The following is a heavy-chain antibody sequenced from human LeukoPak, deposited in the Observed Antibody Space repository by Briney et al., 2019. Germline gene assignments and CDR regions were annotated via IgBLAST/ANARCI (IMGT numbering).Heavy chain of an antibody. CDR1: GYSFTSYW. D-gene: IGHD3-10*01. CDR3: AIGYGSGSYSSYYFDY. J-gene: IGHJ4*02. V-gene: IGHV5-10-1*01. Sequence: GESLKISCKGSGYSFTSYWISWVRQLPGKGREGMGRIDPSDSYTNYSPSFQGHVTISADKSISTAYLQWSSLKASDTAMYYCAIGYGSGSYSSYYFDYWGQGTLVTISS. CDR2: IDPSDSYT.